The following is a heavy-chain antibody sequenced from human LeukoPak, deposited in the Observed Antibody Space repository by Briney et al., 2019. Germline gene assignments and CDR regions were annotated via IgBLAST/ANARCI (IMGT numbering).Heavy chain of an antibody. CDR3: ARVIITIDFGAFDI. Sequence: GGSLRLSCAASGFTFSSYWMSWVRQAPGKGLEWVANIRQDGSEKYYVDSVKGRFTISRDNAKNSLYLQMSSLRAEDTAVYYCARVIITIDFGAFDIWGQGTMVTVSS. D-gene: IGHD3-3*01. CDR1: GFTFSSYW. V-gene: IGHV3-7*01. J-gene: IGHJ3*02. CDR2: IRQDGSEK.